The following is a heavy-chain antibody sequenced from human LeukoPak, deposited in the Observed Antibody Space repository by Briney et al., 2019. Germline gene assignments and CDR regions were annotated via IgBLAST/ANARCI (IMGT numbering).Heavy chain of an antibody. D-gene: IGHD3-22*01. CDR3: ASLTMIVVP. CDR1: GGSFSGYY. Sequence: SETLSLTCAVYGGSFSGYYWSWVRQPPGKGLEWIGEINHSGSTNYNPSLKSRVTISVDTSKNQFSLKLSSVTAADTAVYYCASLTMIVVPWGQGTLVTVSS. J-gene: IGHJ4*02. CDR2: INHSGST. V-gene: IGHV4-34*01.